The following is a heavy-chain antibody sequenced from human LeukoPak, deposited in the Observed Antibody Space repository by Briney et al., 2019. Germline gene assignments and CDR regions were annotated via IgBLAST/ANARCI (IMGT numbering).Heavy chain of an antibody. CDR3: GRNAAAGTDY. V-gene: IGHV3-21*01. J-gene: IGHJ4*02. CDR1: GFTFSSNS. CDR2: ISSSSSYI. D-gene: IGHD6-13*01. Sequence: GGSLRLSCAASGFTFSSNSMTWVRQAPGKGLEWVSSISSSSSYIYYADSVKGRFTISRDNAKNSLYLQMNSLRAEDTAVYYCGRNAAAGTDYWGQGTLVTVSS.